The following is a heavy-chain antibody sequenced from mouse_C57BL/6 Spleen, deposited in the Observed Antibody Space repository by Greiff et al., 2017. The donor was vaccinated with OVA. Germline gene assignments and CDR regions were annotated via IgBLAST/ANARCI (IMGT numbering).Heavy chain of an antibody. D-gene: IGHD1-1*01. CDR1: GYTFTDYN. CDR3: ARSYYYGSSYGFDY. J-gene: IGHJ2*01. Sequence: EVQRVESGPELVKPGASVKIPCKASGYTFTDYNMDWVKQSHGKSLEWIGDINPNNGGTIYNQKFKGKATLTVDKSSSTAYMELRSLTSEDTAVYYCARSYYYGSSYGFDYWGQGTTLTVSS. V-gene: IGHV1-18*01. CDR2: INPNNGGT.